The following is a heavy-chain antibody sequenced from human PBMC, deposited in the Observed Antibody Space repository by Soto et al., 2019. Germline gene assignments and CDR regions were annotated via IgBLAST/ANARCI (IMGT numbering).Heavy chain of an antibody. Sequence: PGGSLRLSCAASGFTFSTYWMSWVRQAPGKGLEWVAIIKQDGSETYYVDSVKGRFTISRDNGKNSLYLQMNSLSVEDTALYYCVGGSGWLQIDWGQGTQVTVSS. CDR1: GFTFSTYW. CDR3: VGGSGWLQID. J-gene: IGHJ4*02. V-gene: IGHV3-7*04. D-gene: IGHD6-19*01. CDR2: IKQDGSET.